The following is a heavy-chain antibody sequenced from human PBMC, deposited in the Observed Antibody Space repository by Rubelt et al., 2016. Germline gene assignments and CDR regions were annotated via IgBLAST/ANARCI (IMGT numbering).Heavy chain of an antibody. V-gene: IGHV1-3*01. Sequence: QVQLGQSGAEVKKPGASVKVSCKASGYTFTAYAIHWVRQAPGQRLEWMGWISGHNGNTKYSEKVKGRVTMTTDISTSTAYMELRSLRPDDTAVYYCGRDCSYGTCYLLYWGQGTLVTVSS. J-gene: IGHJ4*02. CDR2: ISGHNGNT. D-gene: IGHD2-15*01. CDR3: GRDCSYGTCYLLY. CDR1: GYTFTAYA.